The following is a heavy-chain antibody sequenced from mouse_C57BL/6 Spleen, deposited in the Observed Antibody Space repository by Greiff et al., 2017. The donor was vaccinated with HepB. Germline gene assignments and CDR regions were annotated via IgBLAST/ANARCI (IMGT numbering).Heavy chain of an antibody. J-gene: IGHJ2*01. CDR2: ISYDGSN. CDR1: GYSITSGYY. D-gene: IGHD1-1*01. V-gene: IGHV3-6*01. CDR3: ARVYYGSSFYFDY. Sequence: DVKLQESGPGLVKPSQSLSLTCSVTGYSITSGYYWNWIRQFPGNKLEWMGYISYDGSNNYNPSLKNRISITRDTSKNQFFLKLNSVTTEDTATYYCARVYYGSSFYFDYWGQGTTLTVSS.